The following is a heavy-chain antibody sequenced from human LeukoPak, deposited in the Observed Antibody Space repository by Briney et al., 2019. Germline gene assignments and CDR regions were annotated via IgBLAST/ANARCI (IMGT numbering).Heavy chain of an antibody. J-gene: IGHJ4*02. CDR3: ARDPEAYYYGSGSSYFDY. D-gene: IGHD3-10*01. Sequence: RSQTLSLTCTVSGGSISSSSYYWGWIRQPPGKGLEWIGSIYYSGSTYYNPSLKSRVTISVDTSKNQFSLKLSSVTAADTAVYYCARDPEAYYYGSGSSYFDYWGQGTLVTVSS. V-gene: IGHV4-39*07. CDR2: IYYSGST. CDR1: GGSISSSSYY.